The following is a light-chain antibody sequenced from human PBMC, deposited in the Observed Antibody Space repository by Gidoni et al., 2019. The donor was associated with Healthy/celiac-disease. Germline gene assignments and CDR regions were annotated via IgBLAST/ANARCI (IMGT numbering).Light chain of an antibody. CDR3: QQYNNFIT. CDR1: QSVNSN. Sequence: EIVMTQSPATLSVSPGERATLSCRASQSVNSNLAWYQQKPGQAPRLLIYGASTRATGIPARFSGSGSGTEFTLTISSLQSEDFAVYYCQQYNNFITFGQGTRLEIK. J-gene: IGKJ5*01. V-gene: IGKV3-15*01. CDR2: GAS.